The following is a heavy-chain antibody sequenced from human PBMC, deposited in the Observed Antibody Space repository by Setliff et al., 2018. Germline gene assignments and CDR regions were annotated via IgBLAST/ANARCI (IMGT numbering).Heavy chain of an antibody. Sequence: SETLSLTCTVSGGSISSYYWSWIRQPAGKGLEWIGHIYIGGSANYNPSLKSRVTMSIDTSKNQFSLKLSLVTAAETAVYYCASLSPIAAAYDYWGQGTLVTVSS. CDR2: IYIGGSA. D-gene: IGHD6-13*01. V-gene: IGHV4-4*07. J-gene: IGHJ4*02. CDR3: ASLSPIAAAYDY. CDR1: GGSISSYY.